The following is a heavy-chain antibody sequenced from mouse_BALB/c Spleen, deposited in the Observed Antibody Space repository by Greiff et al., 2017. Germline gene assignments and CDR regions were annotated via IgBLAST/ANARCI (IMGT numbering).Heavy chain of an antibody. J-gene: IGHJ3*01. CDR2: ISSGSSTI. CDR3: AGTWAY. D-gene: IGHD4-1*01. CDR1: GFTFSSFG. V-gene: IGHV5-17*02. Sequence: DVMLVESGGGLVQPGGSRKLSCAASGFTFSSFGMHWVRQAPEKGLEWVAYISSGSSTIYYADTVKGRFTISRDNPKNTLFLQMTSLRSEDTAMYYCAGTWAYWGQGTLVTVSA.